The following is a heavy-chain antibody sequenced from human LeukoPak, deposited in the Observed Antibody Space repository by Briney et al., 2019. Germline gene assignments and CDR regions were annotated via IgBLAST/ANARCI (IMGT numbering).Heavy chain of an antibody. CDR2: ISGSGGST. V-gene: IGHV3-23*01. Sequence: GGSLRLSCAASGLTFSSYAMSWVRQAPGQGLEWVSAISGSGGSTYYADSVKGRFTISRDNSKNTLYLQMNSLRAEDTAVYYCAKDARYYYDSSGYYYGYWGQGTLVTVSS. J-gene: IGHJ4*02. CDR3: AKDARYYYDSSGYYYGY. D-gene: IGHD3-22*01. CDR1: GLTFSSYA.